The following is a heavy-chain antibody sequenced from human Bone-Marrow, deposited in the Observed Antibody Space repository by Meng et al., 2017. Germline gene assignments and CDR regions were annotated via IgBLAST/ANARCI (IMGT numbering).Heavy chain of an antibody. V-gene: IGHV3-30*07. CDR1: GFTFSSYA. CDR2: ISYDGSNK. D-gene: IGHD3-22*01. Sequence: GGSLRLSCAASGFTFSSYAMHWVRQAPGKGLEWVAVISYDGSNKYYADSVKGRFTITRDNSKNTLYLQMNSLRAEDTAVYYCAKDGRYYDSSGNKWVNEYYYYYGMDVWGQGTTVTVSS. CDR3: AKDGRYYDSSGNKWVNEYYYYYGMDV. J-gene: IGHJ6*02.